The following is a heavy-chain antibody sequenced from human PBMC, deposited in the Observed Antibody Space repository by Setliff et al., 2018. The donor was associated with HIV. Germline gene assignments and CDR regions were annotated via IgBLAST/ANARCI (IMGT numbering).Heavy chain of an antibody. CDR2: IKSKADGGTT. V-gene: IGHV3-15*01. J-gene: IGHJ6*02. D-gene: IGHD2-21*01. CDR1: GFTFNGYA. CDR3: ATDNGPSYSMDI. Sequence: GGSLRLSCVGSGFTFNGYAMTWVRQAPGRGLEWVGRIKSKADGGTTDYASPVKGRFTISRDDSKNTLYLQMNSLKTDDTGVYFCATDNGPSYSMDIWGQGTTVTVSS.